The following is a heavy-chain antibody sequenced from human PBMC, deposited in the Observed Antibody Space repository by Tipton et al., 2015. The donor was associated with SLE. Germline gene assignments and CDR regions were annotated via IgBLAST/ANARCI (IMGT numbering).Heavy chain of an antibody. V-gene: IGHV4-39*07. J-gene: IGHJ6*03. D-gene: IGHD2-21*01. CDR2: IFYTGST. CDR1: GGSISNSIYY. CDR3: ARESWRGAQIGLDV. Sequence: TLSLTCTVSGGSISNSIYYWGWIRQPPGRGLEWIGTIFYTGSTYYKSSLKSRVTISVDTSKNQFSLQLSSVTAADTAVYYCARESWRGAQIGLDVWGKGTTVTVSS.